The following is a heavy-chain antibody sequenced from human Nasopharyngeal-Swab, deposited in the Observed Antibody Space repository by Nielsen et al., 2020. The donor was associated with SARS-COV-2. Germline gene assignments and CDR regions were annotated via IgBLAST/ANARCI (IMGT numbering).Heavy chain of an antibody. D-gene: IGHD6-13*01. CDR2: IYPGDSDT. V-gene: IGHV5-51*01. Sequence: GGSLRLSCKGSGYSFTSYWIGWVRQMPGKGLEWMGIIYPGDSDTRYSPSFQGQVTISADKSISTAYLQWSSLKASGTAMYYCARTAYSSSWYRLDYWGQGTLVTVSS. J-gene: IGHJ4*02. CDR3: ARTAYSSSWYRLDY. CDR1: GYSFTSYW.